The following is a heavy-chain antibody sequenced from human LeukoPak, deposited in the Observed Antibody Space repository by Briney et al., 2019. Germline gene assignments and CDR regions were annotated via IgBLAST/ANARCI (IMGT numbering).Heavy chain of an antibody. CDR1: GFAFSTNW. J-gene: IGHJ1*01. CDR2: IGQGGSHV. Sequence: GGSLRLSCVASGFAFSTNWMNWVRQAPGEGLEWVANIGQGGSHVNYADSVKGRFSISRDNARNSLFLQPNNLRAEDTAVYYCASSYLKHWGQGTLVTVSS. V-gene: IGHV3-7*01. CDR3: ASSYLKH.